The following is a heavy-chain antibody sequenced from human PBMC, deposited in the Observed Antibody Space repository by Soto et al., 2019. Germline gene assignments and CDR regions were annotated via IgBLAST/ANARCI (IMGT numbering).Heavy chain of an antibody. V-gene: IGHV4-59*08. J-gene: IGHJ4*02. Sequence: QVQLQESGPGLVKPSETLSLTCTVSGGSISSYYWSWIRQPPGKGLEWIGYIYYSGSTNYNPSLKSRVTITVDTSKHRFSPKLSSVTAADTAVYYCARRYGGTFDYWGQGTLVTVSS. CDR1: GGSISSYY. CDR3: ARRYGGTFDY. CDR2: IYYSGST. D-gene: IGHD2-15*01.